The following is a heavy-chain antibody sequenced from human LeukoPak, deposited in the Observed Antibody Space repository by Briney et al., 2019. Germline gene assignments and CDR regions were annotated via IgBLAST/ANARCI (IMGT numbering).Heavy chain of an antibody. J-gene: IGHJ4*02. CDR1: GFTFSSYW. D-gene: IGHD1-1*01. CDR3: KSGGAAPGSFDY. V-gene: IGHV3-7*01. Sequence: PGGSLRLSCAAAGFTFSSYWMRWVRQAPGKGMEWVANIKYDGNDEYYVDSVKGRFTISRDNAKNSLSLQLNSLRVEDTAVYYCKSGGAAPGSFDYWGQGTLVTVSP. CDR2: IKYDGNDE.